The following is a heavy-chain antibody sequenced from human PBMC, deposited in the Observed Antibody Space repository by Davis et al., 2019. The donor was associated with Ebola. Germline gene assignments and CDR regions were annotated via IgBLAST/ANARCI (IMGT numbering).Heavy chain of an antibody. Sequence: GGSLRPSCIGSGFTLGTYGIRWLRQAPGKGLEWVGVISYDGSDTYYADSGKGRFTISRDNAKNSLYLQMESLRDEDTAVYYCVRYGGGSHDNWGRGTQVTVSS. CDR3: VRYGGGSHDN. J-gene: IGHJ4*01. CDR1: GFTLGTYG. CDR2: ISYDGSDT. V-gene: IGHV3-30*03. D-gene: IGHD4-23*01.